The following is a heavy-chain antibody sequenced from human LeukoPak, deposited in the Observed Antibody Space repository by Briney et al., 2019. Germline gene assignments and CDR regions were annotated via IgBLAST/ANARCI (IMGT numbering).Heavy chain of an antibody. V-gene: IGHV1-8*01. CDR2: MNPNSGNT. J-gene: IGHJ6*02. CDR1: GYTFTSYD. D-gene: IGHD2-8*01. Sequence: ASVKVSCKASGYTFTSYDINWVRQAPGQGLEWMGWMNPNSGNTGYAQKFQGRVTMTRDTSTSTVYMELSSLRSEDTAVYYCARDGEDIVLMTDYYYGMDVWGQGTTVTVSS. CDR3: ARDGEDIVLMTDYYYGMDV.